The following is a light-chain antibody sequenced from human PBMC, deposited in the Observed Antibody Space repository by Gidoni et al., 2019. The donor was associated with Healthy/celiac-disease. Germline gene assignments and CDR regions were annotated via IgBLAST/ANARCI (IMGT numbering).Light chain of an antibody. V-gene: IGKV1-33*01. CDR1: QDISNY. CDR3: QQDDNLPPIFT. J-gene: IGKJ3*01. Sequence: LQMTQSPFSLSSSVGDRVTITCQARQDISNYLNWYQQKPGKAPKLLSYDASNLETGVPSRFSGSGSGTDFTFTISSLQPEDIATYYCQQDDNLPPIFTFGPGTKVDIK. CDR2: DAS.